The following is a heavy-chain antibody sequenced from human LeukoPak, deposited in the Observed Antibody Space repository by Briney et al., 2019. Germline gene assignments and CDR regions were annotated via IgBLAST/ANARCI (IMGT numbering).Heavy chain of an antibody. Sequence: SKTLSLTCAVYGGSFSGYYWSRIRQPPGKGLEWIGEINHSGSTNYNPSLKSRVTISVDTSKNQFSLKLSSVTAADTAVYYCARASYYRYYGMDVWGQGTTVTVSS. J-gene: IGHJ6*02. CDR1: GGSFSGYY. CDR2: INHSGST. CDR3: ARASYYRYYGMDV. V-gene: IGHV4-34*01.